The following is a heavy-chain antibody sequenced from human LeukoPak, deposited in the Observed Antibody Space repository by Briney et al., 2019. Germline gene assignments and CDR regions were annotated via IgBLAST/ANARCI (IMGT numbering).Heavy chain of an antibody. J-gene: IGHJ5*02. D-gene: IGHD6-19*01. CDR2: IYSTGIT. Sequence: PSETLSLTCTVPGDSITSPNYYWRWIRQPPGKGLEWIGNIYSTGITYYNPSLKSRGTISVDTSKNQFSLKLTSMTVADTAVYYCASSPSTVWLEKWFDPWGQGTQVSVSA. CDR1: GDSITSPNYY. V-gene: IGHV4-39*01. CDR3: ASSPSTVWLEKWFDP.